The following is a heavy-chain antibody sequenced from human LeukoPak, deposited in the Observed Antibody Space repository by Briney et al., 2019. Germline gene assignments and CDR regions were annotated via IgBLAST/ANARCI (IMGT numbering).Heavy chain of an antibody. V-gene: IGHV1-18*01. J-gene: IGHJ6*02. Sequence: ASVKVYCKASGYTFTSYGISWVLQATGQGLEWMGWISAYNGNTNYAQKLQGRVTMTTDTSTSTAYMELRSLRSDDTAVYYCARQSEDGIRYFDWLGSYYYYGMDVWGQGTTVTVSS. D-gene: IGHD3-9*01. CDR3: ARQSEDGIRYFDWLGSYYYYGMDV. CDR2: ISAYNGNT. CDR1: GYTFTSYG.